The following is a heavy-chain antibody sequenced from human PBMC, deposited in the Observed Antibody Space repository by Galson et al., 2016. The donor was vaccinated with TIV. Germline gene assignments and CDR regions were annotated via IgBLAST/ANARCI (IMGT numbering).Heavy chain of an antibody. CDR1: GASLSAHY. J-gene: IGHJ5*02. Sequence: SQTLSLTCAVSGASLSAHYWSWIRQPPGGRLEWIAYVYTGDITNYNPSHKTRLTMPADTSQNHFSLRLTSVTAAATPVYYCARHWDTWGQGTLVTVSS. CDR3: ARHWDT. V-gene: IGHV4-4*08. CDR2: VYTGDIT.